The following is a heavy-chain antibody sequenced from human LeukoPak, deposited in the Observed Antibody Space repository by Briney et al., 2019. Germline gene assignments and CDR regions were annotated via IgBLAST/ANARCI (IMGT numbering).Heavy chain of an antibody. V-gene: IGHV4-59*12. Sequence: SETLSLTCTVSGGSISSYYWSWIRQPPGKGLEWIGYIFYTGSTNYNPSLKSRVTISVLTSKNQFSLKLSSVTAADTAVYYCARDLISYVAFDIWGQGTMVTVSS. CDR1: GGSISSYY. J-gene: IGHJ3*02. D-gene: IGHD5-18*01. CDR3: ARDLISYVAFDI. CDR2: IFYTGST.